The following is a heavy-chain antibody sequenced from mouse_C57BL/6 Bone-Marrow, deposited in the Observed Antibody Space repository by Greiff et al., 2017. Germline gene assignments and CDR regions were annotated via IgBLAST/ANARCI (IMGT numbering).Heavy chain of an antibody. CDR2: IYPYNGVS. V-gene: IGHV1-31*01. D-gene: IGHD2-2*01. Sequence: EVKVEESGPELVKPGASVKISCKASGYSFTGYYMHWVKQSHGNILDWIGYIYPYNGVSSYNQKFKGKATLTVDKSSSTAYMELRSLTSEDSAVYYCAMDYYGYAYFDSWGQGTTLTVSS. J-gene: IGHJ2*01. CDR3: AMDYYGYAYFDS. CDR1: GYSFTGYY.